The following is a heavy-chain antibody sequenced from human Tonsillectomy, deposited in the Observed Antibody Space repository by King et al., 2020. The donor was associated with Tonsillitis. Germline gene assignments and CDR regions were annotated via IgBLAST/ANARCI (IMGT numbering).Heavy chain of an antibody. CDR1: GFAFGTYA. D-gene: IGHD5-12*01. J-gene: IGHJ4*02. CDR2: NIGSSGST. CDR3: AKARYSAGRYHFDY. Sequence: VQLVESGGDLVQPGGSLRLSCAASGFAFGTYAMSWVRQAPGKGLEWVSTNIGSSGSTFHANSVKGRFSISRDNSENTLFLQMNNLRAEDTAVYYCAKARYSAGRYHFDYWGQGTLATVSS. V-gene: IGHV3-23*04.